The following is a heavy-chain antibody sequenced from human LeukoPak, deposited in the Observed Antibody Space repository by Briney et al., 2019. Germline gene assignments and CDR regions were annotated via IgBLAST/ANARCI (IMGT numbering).Heavy chain of an antibody. CDR1: GFTFSSYE. CDR2: ISSSGSNI. J-gene: IGHJ6*03. V-gene: IGHV3-48*03. CDR3: ARETSYYMDV. Sequence: PGGSLRLSCAASGFTFSSYEMNWVRQAPGKGLEWVSYISSSGSNIKYADSVKGRFTISRDNSKNTLYLQMNSLRAEDTAVYYCARETSYYMDVWGKGTTVTVSS.